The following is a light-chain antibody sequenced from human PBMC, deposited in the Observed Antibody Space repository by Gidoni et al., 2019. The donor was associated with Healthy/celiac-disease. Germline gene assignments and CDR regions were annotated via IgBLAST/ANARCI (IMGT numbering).Light chain of an antibody. J-gene: IGKJ4*01. Sequence: ELVMTQSPATLSVSPGERATLSCRASQSVSSNLAWYQQKPGQAPRLLIYGASTRATGIPARFSGSGSGTEFTLTISSLQSEDFAVYYWQQYNNWPPFXGXTKVEIK. V-gene: IGKV3-15*01. CDR2: GAS. CDR1: QSVSSN. CDR3: QQYNNWPP.